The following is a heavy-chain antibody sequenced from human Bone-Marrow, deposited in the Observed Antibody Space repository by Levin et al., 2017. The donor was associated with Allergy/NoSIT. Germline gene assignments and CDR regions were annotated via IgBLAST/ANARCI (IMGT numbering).Heavy chain of an antibody. Sequence: PSETLSLTCAVSGGSISSSNWWSWVRQPPGKGLEWIGEIYHSGSTNYNPSLKSRVTISVDKSKNQFSLKLSSVTAADTAVYYCARGGRTMVRGVIIKRYDYWGQGTLVTVSS. CDR1: GGSISSSNW. J-gene: IGHJ4*02. D-gene: IGHD3-10*01. V-gene: IGHV4-4*02. CDR2: IYHSGST. CDR3: ARGGRTMVRGVIIKRYDY.